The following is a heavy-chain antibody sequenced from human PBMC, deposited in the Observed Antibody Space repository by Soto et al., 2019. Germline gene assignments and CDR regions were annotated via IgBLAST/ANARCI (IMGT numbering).Heavy chain of an antibody. CDR2: VFPGDSDT. CDR3: ARQGEGFYQRQIDF. D-gene: IGHD3-10*01. Sequence: PGESLKISCKGSGFTFTSYWIAWVRQMPGKGPEWMGVVFPGDSDTRYSPSFQGQVIISADKSTSTAYLQWSSLKASDSAINYCARQGEGFYQRQIDFWGQGTLVKVSS. J-gene: IGHJ4*02. V-gene: IGHV5-51*01. CDR1: GFTFTSYW.